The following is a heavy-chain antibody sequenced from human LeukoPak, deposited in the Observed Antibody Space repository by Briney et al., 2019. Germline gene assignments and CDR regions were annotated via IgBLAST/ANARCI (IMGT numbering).Heavy chain of an antibody. V-gene: IGHV1-24*01. J-gene: IGHJ4*02. D-gene: IGHD2-2*01. Sequence: ASVKVSCKVSGYTLTELSMHWVRQAPGKGLEWMGGFDPEDGEIIYSQKFQGRVTMTEDTSTDTAYMELSSLRSDDTALYFCATEHWFSSNYYDYWGQGTLVTVSS. CDR1: GYTLTELS. CDR3: ATEHWFSSNYYDY. CDR2: FDPEDGEI.